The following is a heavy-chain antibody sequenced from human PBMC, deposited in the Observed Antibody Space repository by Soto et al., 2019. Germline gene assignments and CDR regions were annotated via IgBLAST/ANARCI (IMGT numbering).Heavy chain of an antibody. CDR3: ARDKITGLFDY. V-gene: IGHV4-34*01. J-gene: IGHJ4*02. D-gene: IGHD2-8*02. CDR2: INHSGST. Sequence: PSETLSLTCAVYGGSFIGYYWTWIRQPPGTGLEWIGEINHSGSTNYNPSLKSRVTISVDTSKTQSSLKLTSVTAADTAVYYCARDKITGLFDYWGQGTLVTFSS. CDR1: GGSFIGYY.